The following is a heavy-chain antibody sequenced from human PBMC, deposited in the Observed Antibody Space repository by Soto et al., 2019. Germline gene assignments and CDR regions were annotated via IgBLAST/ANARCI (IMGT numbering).Heavy chain of an antibody. CDR1: GYTFTGYY. CDR3: ARGHLAVVPVASWFYYMDV. V-gene: IGHV1-2*04. CDR2: INPNSGGT. Sequence: ASVKVSCKASGYTFTGYYMHWVRQAPGQGLEWMGWINPNSGGTNYAQKFQGWVTMTRDTSISTVYMELSSLRSEDTAVYYCARGHLAVVPVASWFYYMDVWGKGTTVTVSS. D-gene: IGHD2-2*01. J-gene: IGHJ6*03.